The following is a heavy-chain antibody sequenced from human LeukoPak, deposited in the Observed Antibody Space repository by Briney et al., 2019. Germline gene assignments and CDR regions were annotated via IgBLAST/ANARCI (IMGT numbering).Heavy chain of an antibody. CDR3: ARQRGYSYGTQGEADY. Sequence: SVKVSCKASGGTFSSYAISWVRQAPGQGLEWMGGTIPIFGTANYAQKFQGRVTITADESTSTAYMELSSLRSEDTAVYYCARQRGYSYGTQGEADYWGQGTLVTVSS. V-gene: IGHV1-69*13. J-gene: IGHJ4*02. CDR2: TIPIFGTA. CDR1: GGTFSSYA. D-gene: IGHD5-18*01.